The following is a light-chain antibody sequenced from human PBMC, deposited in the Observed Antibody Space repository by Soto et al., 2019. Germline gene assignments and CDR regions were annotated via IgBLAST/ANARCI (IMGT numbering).Light chain of an antibody. V-gene: IGKV3-11*01. CDR1: QRVSSY. J-gene: IGKJ4*01. CDR3: QQRSNWPLT. CDR2: DAS. Sequence: EIVLTQSPATLSLSPGEGATLSCRASQRVSSYLAWYQKKPGQAPRLLIYDASNRATGIPARFSGRGSGTDCTLTISSLEPEDSAVYYGQQRSNWPLTFGGGTKVEIK.